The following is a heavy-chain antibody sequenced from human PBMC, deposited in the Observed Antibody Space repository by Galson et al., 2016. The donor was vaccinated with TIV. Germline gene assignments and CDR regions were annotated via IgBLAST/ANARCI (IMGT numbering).Heavy chain of an antibody. J-gene: IGHJ5*02. D-gene: IGHD2-2*01. V-gene: IGHV1-8*01. CDR1: GYTFNNYE. Sequence: SVKVSCKAYGYTFNNYEINWVRQASGQGLEWMGWIRPNSGETGFAQRFQDRVTMTTDTSISTAYMELRSLTSEDTAVYYCARVRDIRVGPGGMTGGFNGGGFDPWGQGTLVTVAS. CDR2: IRPNSGET. CDR3: ARVRDIRVGPGGMTGGFNGGGFDP.